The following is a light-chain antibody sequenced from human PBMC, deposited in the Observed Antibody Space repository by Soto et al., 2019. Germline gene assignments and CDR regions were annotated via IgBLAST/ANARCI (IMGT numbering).Light chain of an antibody. CDR3: TSYADNNILI. Sequence: QSALTQPPSASGSPGQSVTISCTGTSRDVGGYNYVCWYQRHPGKAPKLMIYEVNKRPSGVPNRCSGSKSGNTASLTVSGLQAEDEADYYCTSYADNNILIFGGGTKLTVL. J-gene: IGLJ2*01. CDR1: SRDVGGYNY. CDR2: EVN. V-gene: IGLV2-8*01.